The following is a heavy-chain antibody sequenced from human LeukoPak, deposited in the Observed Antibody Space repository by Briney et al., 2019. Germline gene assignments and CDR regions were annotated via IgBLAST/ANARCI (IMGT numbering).Heavy chain of an antibody. D-gene: IGHD3-22*01. V-gene: IGHV3-7*03. J-gene: IGHJ4*02. CDR2: IKKEGSEK. Sequence: GGSLRLSCAASGFTFSGYWMNWVRQAPGKGLEWVATIKKEGSEKYYVDSVKGRFTISRDNAKNSLYLQMNSLRADDTAVYYCATDYYDSSGYYTGTYWGQGTLVTVSS. CDR1: GFTFSGYW. CDR3: ATDYYDSSGYYTGTY.